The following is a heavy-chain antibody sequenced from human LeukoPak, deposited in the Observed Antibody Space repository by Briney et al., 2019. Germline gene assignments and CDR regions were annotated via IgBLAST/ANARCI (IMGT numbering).Heavy chain of an antibody. CDR1: GYTFTSYD. Sequence: ASVKVSCKASGYTFTSYDINWVRQATGQGLEWMGSMNPNSGNTGYAQKFQGRVTMTRNTSISTAYMELSSLRSEDTAVYYCARGPISDPGDSRDAFDIWGQGTMVTVSS. CDR3: ARGPISDPGDSRDAFDI. V-gene: IGHV1-8*01. CDR2: MNPNSGNT. J-gene: IGHJ3*02. D-gene: IGHD4-11*01.